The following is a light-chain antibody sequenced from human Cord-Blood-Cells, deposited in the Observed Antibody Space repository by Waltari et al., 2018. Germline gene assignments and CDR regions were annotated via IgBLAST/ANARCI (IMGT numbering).Light chain of an antibody. CDR1: SRAVGGYHY. V-gene: IGLV2-8*01. CDR2: EVS. CDR3: SSYAGSNYV. Sequence: QSALTQPPSASGSPGQSVTISCTGTSRAVGGYHYVSWYQQHPGKAPKLMIYEVSKRPSGVPDRFSGSKSGNTASLTVSGLQAEDEADYYCSSYAGSNYVFGTGTKVTVL. J-gene: IGLJ1*01.